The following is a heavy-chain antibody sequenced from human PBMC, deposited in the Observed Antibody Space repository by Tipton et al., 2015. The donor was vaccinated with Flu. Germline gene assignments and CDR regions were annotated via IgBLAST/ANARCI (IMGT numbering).Heavy chain of an antibody. CDR3: APAIAVAGMWFDP. V-gene: IGHV4-38-2*01. J-gene: IGHJ5*02. CDR1: GYSISSGYY. D-gene: IGHD6-19*01. CDR2: IYHSGST. Sequence: TLSLTCAVSGYSISSGYYWGWIRQPPGKGLEWIGSIYHSGSTYYNPSLKSRVTISVDTSKNQFSLKLSSVTAADTAVYYCAPAIAVAGMWFDPWGQGTLVTVSS.